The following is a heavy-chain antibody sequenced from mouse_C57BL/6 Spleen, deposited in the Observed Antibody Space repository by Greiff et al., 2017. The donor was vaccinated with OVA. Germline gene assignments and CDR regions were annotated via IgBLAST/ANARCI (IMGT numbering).Heavy chain of an antibody. D-gene: IGHD2-2*01. CDR1: GFTFSDAW. J-gene: IGHJ4*01. Sequence: EVMLVESGGGLVQPGGSMKLSCAASGFTFSDAWMDWVRQSPEKGLEWVAEIRNKANNHATYYAESVKGRFTISRDDSKSSVYLQMNSLRAEDTGIYYCTRRYGYPYYAMDYWGQGTSVTVSS. CDR2: IRNKANNHAT. CDR3: TRRYGYPYYAMDY. V-gene: IGHV6-6*01.